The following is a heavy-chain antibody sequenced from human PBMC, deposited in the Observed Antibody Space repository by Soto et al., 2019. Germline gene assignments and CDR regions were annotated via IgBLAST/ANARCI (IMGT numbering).Heavy chain of an antibody. CDR2: IKQDGNEK. D-gene: IGHD6-19*01. J-gene: IGHJ4*02. V-gene: IGHV3-7*01. Sequence: EVQLVDSGGALVQPGESLRLSCAASGFTFSDYLMTWVRQAPGKGLEWVATIKQDGNEKYYVDSVKGRFTISRDNAKHSLYLQLNALSAEDTAVYYCAIGHWLGKWGQGTLVTVSS. CDR3: AIGHWLGK. CDR1: GFTFSDYL.